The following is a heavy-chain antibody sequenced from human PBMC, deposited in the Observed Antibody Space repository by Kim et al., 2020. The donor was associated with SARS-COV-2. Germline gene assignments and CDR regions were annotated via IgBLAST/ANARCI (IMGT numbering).Heavy chain of an antibody. Sequence: GGSLRLSCAASGFTFSSYAMHWVRQAPGKGLEWVAVISYDGSNKYYADSVKGRFTISRDNSKNTLYLQMNSLRAEDTAVYYCARAISWELKGGFDYWGQG. J-gene: IGHJ4*02. V-gene: IGHV3-30*04. CDR1: GFTFSSYA. CDR2: ISYDGSNK. CDR3: ARAISWELKGGFDY. D-gene: IGHD1-26*01.